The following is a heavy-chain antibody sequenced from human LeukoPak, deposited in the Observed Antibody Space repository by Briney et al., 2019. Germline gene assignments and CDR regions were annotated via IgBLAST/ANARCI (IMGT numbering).Heavy chain of an antibody. CDR2: ISAYNGNT. D-gene: IGHD6-19*01. CDR3: ATSGRASSAWFSVFDY. V-gene: IGHV1-18*01. J-gene: IGHJ4*02. CDR1: GYSFTSYG. Sequence: ASVKVSCKASGYSFTSYGWVRQAPGQGLEWMGWISAYNGNTNYAQKLQGRVTMTTDTSTSTAYMELRSLRSDDTAVHYCATSGRASSAWFSVFDYWGQGALVTVSS.